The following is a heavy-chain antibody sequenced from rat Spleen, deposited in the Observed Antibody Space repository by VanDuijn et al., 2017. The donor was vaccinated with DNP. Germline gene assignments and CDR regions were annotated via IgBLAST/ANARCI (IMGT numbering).Heavy chain of an antibody. CDR1: GFTFSYYW. Sequence: EVQLVESGGGLVQPGRSLKLSCAASGFTFSYYWMAWIRQVPGKGLEWIASITGGSGITSYPDSVKGRFTISRDDAKNTLSLQMNSLRSDDTATFYCATSTGAYWGQGTLVTVSS. D-gene: IGHD1-2*01. V-gene: IGHV5-31*01. CDR2: ITGGSGIT. CDR3: ATSTGAY. J-gene: IGHJ3*01.